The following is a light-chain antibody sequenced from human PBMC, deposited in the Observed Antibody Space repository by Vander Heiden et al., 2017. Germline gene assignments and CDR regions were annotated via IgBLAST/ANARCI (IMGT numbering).Light chain of an antibody. CDR3: QQEGSSPWT. CDR2: CAS. V-gene: IGKV3-20*01. Sequence: ESVLTQSPGTLSLSPGERATLSCRASQSVSSSYLAWYQQKPGQAPRLLIYCASSRATGIPDRFSGSRSVTDFTLTISRLVPEDFAVYYCQQEGSSPWTFGQGTKVEIK. CDR1: QSVSSSY. J-gene: IGKJ1*01.